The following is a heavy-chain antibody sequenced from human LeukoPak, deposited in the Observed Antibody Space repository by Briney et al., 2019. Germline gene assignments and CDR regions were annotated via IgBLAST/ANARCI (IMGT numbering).Heavy chain of an antibody. Sequence: SVKVSCKASGGTFSSYAISWVRQAPGQGLEWMGGIIPIFDTANYAQKFQGRVTITADESTSTAYMELSSLRSEDAAVYYCAREPRRLPLGYCSSTSCYGSYYYGMDVWGQGTTVTVSS. CDR1: GGTFSSYA. CDR3: AREPRRLPLGYCSSTSCYGSYYYGMDV. J-gene: IGHJ6*02. V-gene: IGHV1-69*13. D-gene: IGHD2-2*01. CDR2: IIPIFDTA.